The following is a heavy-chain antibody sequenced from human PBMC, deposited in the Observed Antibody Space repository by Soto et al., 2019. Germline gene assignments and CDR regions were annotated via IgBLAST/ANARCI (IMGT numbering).Heavy chain of an antibody. Sequence: QMTLKESGPALVKPTQTLTLTCSFSGFSLSTSEVGVAWIRQPPGKALEWLALIYWDEDKRYSPSLKSRLTITKDTSTSEVVLTMTSVDPVDTGTYYCAHKGGRGAGMDVWGQGTMVTVSS. V-gene: IGHV2-5*02. D-gene: IGHD2-15*01. J-gene: IGHJ6*02. CDR2: IYWDEDK. CDR3: AHKGGRGAGMDV. CDR1: GFSLSTSEVG.